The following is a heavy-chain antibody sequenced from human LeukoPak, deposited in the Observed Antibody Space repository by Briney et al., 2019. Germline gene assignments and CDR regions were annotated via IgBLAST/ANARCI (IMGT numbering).Heavy chain of an antibody. CDR3: ARREGYYYGSGSPLDY. CDR1: GGSFSGYH. Sequence: SETLSLTCAVYGGSFSGYHWSWIRQPPGKGLEWIGEINHSGSTNYNPSLKSRVTISVDTSKNQFSLKLSSVTAADTAVYYCARREGYYYGSGSPLDYWGQGTLVTVSS. V-gene: IGHV4-34*01. D-gene: IGHD3-10*01. CDR2: INHSGST. J-gene: IGHJ4*02.